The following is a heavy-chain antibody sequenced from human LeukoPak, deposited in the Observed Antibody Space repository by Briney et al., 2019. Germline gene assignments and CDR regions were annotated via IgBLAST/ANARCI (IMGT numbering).Heavy chain of an antibody. V-gene: IGHV4-59*01. Sequence: SETLSLTCTVSGGSISSYYWSWIRQPPGKGLEWIGYIYYSGSTNYNPSLKSRVTISVDTSKNQFSLKLSSVAAADTAVYYCASGPRVVMVYAISWFDPWGQGTLVTVSS. CDR2: IYYSGST. D-gene: IGHD2-8*01. J-gene: IGHJ5*02. CDR1: GGSISSYY. CDR3: ASGPRVVMVYAISWFDP.